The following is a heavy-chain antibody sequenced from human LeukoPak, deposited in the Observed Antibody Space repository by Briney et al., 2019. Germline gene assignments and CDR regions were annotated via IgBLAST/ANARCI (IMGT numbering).Heavy chain of an antibody. Sequence: GGSLRDASAAAGFSVSSEARCWWRQDPGKGLEWVSAISGSGGSTYYADSVKGRFTISRDNSKNTLYLQMNSLRAEDTAVYYCAKVRIAVALPANDYWGQGTLVTVSS. V-gene: IGHV3-23*01. D-gene: IGHD6-19*01. CDR3: AKVRIAVALPANDY. J-gene: IGHJ4*02. CDR2: ISGSGGST. CDR1: GFSVSSEA.